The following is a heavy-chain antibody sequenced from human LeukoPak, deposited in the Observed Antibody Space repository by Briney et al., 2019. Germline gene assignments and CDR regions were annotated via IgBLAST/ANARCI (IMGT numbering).Heavy chain of an antibody. Sequence: GGSLRLSCAASGFTFSSYAMSWVRQAPGKGLEWVSAISGSGDSTYYADSVKGRFTISRDNSKNTLYLQMNSLRAEDTAVYYCAKLGDSVDYYDSSGYSNWFDPWGQGTLVTVSS. CDR2: ISGSGDST. J-gene: IGHJ5*02. CDR1: GFTFSSYA. CDR3: AKLGDSVDYYDSSGYSNWFDP. D-gene: IGHD3-22*01. V-gene: IGHV3-23*01.